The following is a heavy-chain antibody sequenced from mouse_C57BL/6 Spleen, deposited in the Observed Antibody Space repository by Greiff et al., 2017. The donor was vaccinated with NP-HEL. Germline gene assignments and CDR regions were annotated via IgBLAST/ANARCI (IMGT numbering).Heavy chain of an antibody. CDR2: IYPGDGDT. V-gene: IGHV1-80*01. J-gene: IGHJ2*01. Sequence: VQLQQSGAELVKPGASVKISCKASGYAFSSYWMNWVKQRPGKGLEWIGQIYPGDGDTNYNGKFKGKATLTADKSSSTACMQLSSLTSEDSAVYFCAREGLRRVFDYWGQGTTLTVSS. CDR3: AREGLRRVFDY. D-gene: IGHD2-4*01. CDR1: GYAFSSYW.